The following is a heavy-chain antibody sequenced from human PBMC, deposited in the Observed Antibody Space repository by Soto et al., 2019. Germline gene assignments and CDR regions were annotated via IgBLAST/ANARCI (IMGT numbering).Heavy chain of an antibody. D-gene: IGHD3-22*01. CDR1: GYTFTSYG. V-gene: IGHV1-18*01. Sequence: QVQLVQSGAEVKKPGASVKVSCKASGYTFTSYGISWGRQAPGQGLEWMGWISAYNGNTNYAQKLQGRVTMTTDTSTSTAYMELRSLRSDDTSVYYCGRKASSGYCEYYFDYWGQVTLVTVAS. J-gene: IGHJ4*02. CDR2: ISAYNGNT. CDR3: GRKASSGYCEYYFDY.